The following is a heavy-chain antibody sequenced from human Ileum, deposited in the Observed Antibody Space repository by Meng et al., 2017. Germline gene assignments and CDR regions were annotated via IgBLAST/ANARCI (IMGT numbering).Heavy chain of an antibody. V-gene: IGHV4-4*02. CDR2: IDHLGIA. D-gene: IGHD4-23*01. J-gene: IGHJ4*02. Sequence: QVQLQEWGPGLVMASETLSLTCSVSGASMSVVSYWSWVRQSPGKGLEWIGQIDHLGIAYYKPSLKSRVTMSIDQSKSQFSLRLTSVSAADTAVYYCARHGGYYQDFWGQGTLVTVSS. CDR1: GASMSVVSY. CDR3: ARHGGYYQDF.